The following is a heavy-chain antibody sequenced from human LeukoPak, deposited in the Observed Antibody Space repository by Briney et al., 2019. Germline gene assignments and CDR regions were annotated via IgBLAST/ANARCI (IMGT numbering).Heavy chain of an antibody. CDR2: INAGNGNT. Sequence: GASGKVSCKASGGTFTSYAISWVRQAPGQRLGWMGWINAGNGNTKYSQKFQGRVTITRDTSASTAYMELSSLRSEDTSVYDCARESSSGSRDFWGQGTRVTVSS. J-gene: IGHJ4*02. D-gene: IGHD1-26*01. CDR1: GGTFTSYA. V-gene: IGHV1-3*01. CDR3: ARESSSGSRDF.